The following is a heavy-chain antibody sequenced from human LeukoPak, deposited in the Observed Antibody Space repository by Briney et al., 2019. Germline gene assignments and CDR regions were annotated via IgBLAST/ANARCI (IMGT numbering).Heavy chain of an antibody. CDR2: INHSGST. CDR3: ARWNYCSGGSCYLNRWFDP. Sequence: SETLSLTCTVSGGSISSGGYYWSWIRQPPGKGLEWIGEINHSGSTNYNPSLKSRVTISVDTSKNQFSLKLSSVTAADTAVYYCARWNYCSGGSCYLNRWFDPWGQGTLVTVSS. CDR1: GGSISSGGYY. V-gene: IGHV4-39*07. J-gene: IGHJ5*02. D-gene: IGHD2-15*01.